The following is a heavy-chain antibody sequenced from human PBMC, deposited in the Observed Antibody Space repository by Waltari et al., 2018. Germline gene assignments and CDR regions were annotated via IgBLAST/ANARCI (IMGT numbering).Heavy chain of an antibody. V-gene: IGHV4-39*07. J-gene: IGHJ3*02. CDR3: ASWGVSAFDI. Sequence: QLPLQESGPGLVKPSETLSLTCTVSGGSISRSRSYWGWIRQPPGKGLEWIGSIYYSGSTYYNPSLKSRVTISVDTSKNQFSLKLSSVTAADTAVYYCASWGVSAFDIWGQGTMVTVSS. CDR1: GGSISRSRSY. CDR2: IYYSGST. D-gene: IGHD3-16*01.